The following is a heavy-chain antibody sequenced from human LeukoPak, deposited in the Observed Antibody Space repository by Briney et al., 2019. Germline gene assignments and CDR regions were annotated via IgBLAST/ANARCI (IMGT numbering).Heavy chain of an antibody. CDR1: GYSFTSYW. J-gene: IGHJ3*02. Sequence: GESLKISCKGSGYSFTSYWIGWVRQMPGKGLEWMGIIYPGDSDTRYSPSFQGQVTISADNSISTAYLQRSSLKASDTAMYYCARGLLWFGELNPDAFDIWGQGTMVTVSS. CDR3: ARGLLWFGELNPDAFDI. D-gene: IGHD3-10*01. CDR2: IYPGDSDT. V-gene: IGHV5-51*01.